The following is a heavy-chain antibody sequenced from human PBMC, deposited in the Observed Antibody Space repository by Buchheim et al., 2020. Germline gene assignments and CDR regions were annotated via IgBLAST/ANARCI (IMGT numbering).Heavy chain of an antibody. J-gene: IGHJ4*02. V-gene: IGHV3-74*01. CDR1: GFPFSIYW. CDR2: INREGTTT. CDR3: VRDMYGSGDY. Sequence: EVQLVESGGGLVQPGGSLRLSCSAPGFPFSIYWMHWVRQAPGKGLAWVSHINREGTTTNYADSVRGRFTLSRDTGKNTLSLQMNNLRAEDTAVYYCVRDMYGSGDYWGQGTL. D-gene: IGHD3-10*01.